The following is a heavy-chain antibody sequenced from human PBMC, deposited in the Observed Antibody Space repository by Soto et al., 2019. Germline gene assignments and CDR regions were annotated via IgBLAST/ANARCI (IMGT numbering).Heavy chain of an antibody. CDR1: GGTFSSYT. J-gene: IGHJ4*02. V-gene: IGHV1-69*04. D-gene: IGHD6-6*01. CDR2: IIPILGIA. CDR3: AREASPTSYSSSSLLDY. Sequence: ASVKVSCKASGGTFSSYTISWVRQAPGQGLEWMGRIIPILGIANYAQKFQGRVTITADKSTSTAYMELSSLRSEDTAVYYCAREASPTSYSSSSLLDYWGQGTLVTVSS.